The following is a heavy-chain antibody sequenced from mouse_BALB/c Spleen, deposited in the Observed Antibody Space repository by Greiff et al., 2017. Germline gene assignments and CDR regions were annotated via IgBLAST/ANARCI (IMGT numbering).Heavy chain of an antibody. CDR3: ARHLRLPSYFDY. CDR1: GFTFSSYY. J-gene: IGHJ2*01. D-gene: IGHD1-2*01. Sequence: EVQRVESGGGLVKLGGSLKLSCAASGFTFSSYYMSWVRQTPEKRLELVAAINSNGGSTYYPDTVKGRFTISRDNAKNTLYLQMSSLKSEDTALYYCARHLRLPSYFDYWGQGTTLTVSS. V-gene: IGHV5-6-2*01. CDR2: INSNGGST.